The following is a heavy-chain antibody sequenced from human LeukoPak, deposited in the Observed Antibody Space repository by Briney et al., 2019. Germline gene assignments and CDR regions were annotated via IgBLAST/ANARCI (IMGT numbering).Heavy chain of an antibody. CDR3: ARDDTAVGINYDY. V-gene: IGHV3-21*04. CDR2: ISSSSSYI. CDR1: GFTFDDYG. J-gene: IGHJ4*02. Sequence: PGGSLRLSCAASGFTFDDYGMSWVRQAPGKGLEWVSSISSSSSYIYYADSVKGRFTISRDNAKNSLYLQMNSLRAEDTAVYYCARDDTAVGINYDYWGQGTLVTVSS. D-gene: IGHD6-13*01.